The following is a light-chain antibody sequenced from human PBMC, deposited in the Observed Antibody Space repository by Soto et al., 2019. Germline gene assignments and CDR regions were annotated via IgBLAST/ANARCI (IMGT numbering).Light chain of an antibody. CDR3: MQALQTPIT. CDR2: LAS. Sequence: DIVMTQSPLSLPVTPGEPASISCRSSQSLLYTNGNNYLDWYLQKPGQSPQLLIYLASSRASGVPDRFSGSGSGTDFTLNISRVEAEDVGVYYCMQALQTPITFGQGTRLEIK. V-gene: IGKV2-28*01. CDR1: QSLLYTNGNNY. J-gene: IGKJ5*01.